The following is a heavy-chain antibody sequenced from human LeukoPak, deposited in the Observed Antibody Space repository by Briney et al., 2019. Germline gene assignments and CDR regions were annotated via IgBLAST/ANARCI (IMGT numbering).Heavy chain of an antibody. D-gene: IGHD1-1*01. CDR1: GFTFSSYA. CDR3: ATLASTDGY. CDR2: ISYDGSNK. J-gene: IGHJ4*02. Sequence: GGSLRLSCAASGFTFSSYAMHWVRQAPGKGLEWVAVISYDGSNKYYADSVKGRFTISRDNAKNSLYLQMNNLRVEDTAVYYCATLASTDGYWGQGTLVTVSS. V-gene: IGHV3-30-3*01.